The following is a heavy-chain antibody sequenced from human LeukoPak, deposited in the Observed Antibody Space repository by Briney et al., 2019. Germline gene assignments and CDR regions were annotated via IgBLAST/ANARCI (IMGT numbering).Heavy chain of an antibody. V-gene: IGHV3-48*04. CDR1: GFTFSSYG. CDR3: ARVSYGGNSGNY. CDR2: ISSSGSTI. D-gene: IGHD4-23*01. Sequence: PGGSLRLSCAASGFTFSSYGMHWVRQAPGKGLEWVSYISSSGSTIYYADSVKGRFTISRDNAKNSLYLQMNSLRAEDTAVYYCARVSYGGNSGNYWGQGTLVTVSS. J-gene: IGHJ4*02.